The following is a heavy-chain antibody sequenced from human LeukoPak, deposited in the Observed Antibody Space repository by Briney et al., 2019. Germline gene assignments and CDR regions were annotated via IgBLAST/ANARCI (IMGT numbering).Heavy chain of an antibody. CDR2: ISGSGGST. D-gene: IGHD6-6*01. V-gene: IGHV3-23*01. CDR3: AKDSGQYSDLWYFDY. J-gene: IGHJ4*02. CDR1: GFTFSSYA. Sequence: QPGGSLRLSCAASGFTFSSYAMSWVRQAPGKGLEWASAISGSGGSTYYADSVKGRFTISRDNSKNTLYLQMNSLRAEDTAVYYCAKDSGQYSDLWYFDYWGQGTLVTVSS.